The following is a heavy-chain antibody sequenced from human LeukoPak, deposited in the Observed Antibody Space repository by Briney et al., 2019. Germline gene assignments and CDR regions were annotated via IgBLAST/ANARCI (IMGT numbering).Heavy chain of an antibody. CDR2: IYYSGST. CDR3: ARACTTWGVHDAFDI. D-gene: IGHD3-10*01. V-gene: IGHV4-59*01. J-gene: IGHJ3*02. CDR1: GGSISSYY. Sequence: SETLSLTCTVSGGSISSYYWSWIRQPPGKGLEWIGYIYYSGSTNYNPSLKSRVTISVDTSKNQFSLKLSSVTAADTAVYYCARACTTWGVHDAFDIWGQGTMVTVSS.